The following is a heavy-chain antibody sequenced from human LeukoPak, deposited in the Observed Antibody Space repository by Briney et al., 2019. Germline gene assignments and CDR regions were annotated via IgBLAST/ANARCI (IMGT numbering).Heavy chain of an antibody. D-gene: IGHD3-3*01. CDR3: ASEGFWSGYPNY. Sequence: SETLSLTCTVSGGSISSGSYYWSWIRQPAGKGLEWIGRIYTSGSTNYNPSLKSRVTISVDTSKNQFSLKLSSVTAADTAVYYCASEGFWSGYPNYWGQGTLVTVSS. J-gene: IGHJ4*02. CDR1: GGSISSGSYY. CDR2: IYTSGST. V-gene: IGHV4-61*02.